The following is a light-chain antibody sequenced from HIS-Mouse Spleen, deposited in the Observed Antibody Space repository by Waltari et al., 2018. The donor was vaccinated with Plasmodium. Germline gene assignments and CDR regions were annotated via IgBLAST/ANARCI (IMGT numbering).Light chain of an antibody. CDR1: QSVSSN. Sequence: EIVMTQSPATLSVSPGERATLSCRASQSVSSNLAWYQQKPGQAHRLLSYGASTRATGIPARLSGSGSGTEFTLTISSLQSEDFAVYYCQQYNNWSFTFGPGTKVDIK. CDR2: GAS. V-gene: IGKV3-15*01. CDR3: QQYNNWSFT. J-gene: IGKJ3*01.